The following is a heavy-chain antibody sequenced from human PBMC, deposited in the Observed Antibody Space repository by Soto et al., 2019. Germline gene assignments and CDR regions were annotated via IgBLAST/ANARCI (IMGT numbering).Heavy chain of an antibody. CDR2: IKQDGSEK. CDR1: GFTFSSYW. V-gene: IGHV3-7*01. D-gene: IGHD1-1*01. J-gene: IGHJ4*02. Sequence: GWSLRLSCAASGFTFSSYWMSWVRQAPGKGLEWVTNIKQDGSEKYYVDSVKGRFTISRDNAKNSLYLQMNSLRAEDTAVYYCGRDMGWNRAFYYWCQGTLVTVSS. CDR3: GRDMGWNRAFYY.